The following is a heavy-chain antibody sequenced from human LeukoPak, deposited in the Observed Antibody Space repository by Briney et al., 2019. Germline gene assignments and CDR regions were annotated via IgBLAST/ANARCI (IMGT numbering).Heavy chain of an antibody. J-gene: IGHJ4*02. CDR3: ARHANDGDYPLAY. V-gene: IGHV4-59*08. D-gene: IGHD4-17*01. Sequence: PSETLSHTCTVSGGSISGYYWSWFRQPPGMGLEWIGYIYYTGSPNYNPSLKSRVTISVDTSNNQFSLRLSSVTAADTAVYSCARHANDGDYPLAYWSQGTLVTVSS. CDR2: IYYTGSP. CDR1: GGSISGYY.